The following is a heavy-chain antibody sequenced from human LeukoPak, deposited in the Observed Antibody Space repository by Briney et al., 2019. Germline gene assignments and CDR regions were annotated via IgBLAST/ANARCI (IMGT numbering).Heavy chain of an antibody. V-gene: IGHV3-74*01. CDR2: CNSDGSRT. J-gene: IGHJ3*02. CDR3: ARPGDSGAFDI. D-gene: IGHD5-18*01. Sequence: PGESLKISCAASGFTFSSYWMHWVRQAPGKGLVWVSRCNSDGSRTSYADSVKGRFTISRDNAKNTLFLQMNSLRAEDTAVYYCARPGDSGAFDIWGQGTMVTVSS. CDR1: GFTFSSYW.